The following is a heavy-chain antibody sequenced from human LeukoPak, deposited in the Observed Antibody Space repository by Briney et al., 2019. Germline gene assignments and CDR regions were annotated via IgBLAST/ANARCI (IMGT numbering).Heavy chain of an antibody. D-gene: IGHD5-12*01. CDR2: ISSSSSYI. Sequence: GGSLRLSCAASGIIFSNYWMHWVRQAPGKGLEWVSSISSSSSYIYYADSVKGRFTISRDNAKNSLYLQMNSLRAEDTAVYYCARDQSGYDYYYYYMDVWGKGTTVTISS. J-gene: IGHJ6*03. V-gene: IGHV3-21*01. CDR1: GIIFSNYW. CDR3: ARDQSGYDYYYYYMDV.